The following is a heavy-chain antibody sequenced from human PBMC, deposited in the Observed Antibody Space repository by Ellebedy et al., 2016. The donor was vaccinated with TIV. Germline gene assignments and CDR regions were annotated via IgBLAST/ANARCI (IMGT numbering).Heavy chain of an antibody. CDR3: AKDLGTGSAFDI. CDR2: LYSDGNT. J-gene: IGHJ3*02. D-gene: IGHD3-16*01. V-gene: IGHV3-53*01. Sequence: GESLKISCAASGFTVSSYYMTWVRQAPGKRLEWVSALYSDGNTYYADSVKGRFTITRDNSKNTLYLHMNNLRAEDTAVYYCAKDLGTGSAFDIWGQGTMVTVSS. CDR1: GFTVSSYY.